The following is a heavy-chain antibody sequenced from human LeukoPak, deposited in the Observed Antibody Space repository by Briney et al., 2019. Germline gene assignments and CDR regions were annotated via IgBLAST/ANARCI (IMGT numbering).Heavy chain of an antibody. CDR1: GGSFSGYY. D-gene: IGHD2-2*01. V-gene: IGHV4-34*01. CDR3: ATQARVVFPGNWFDP. J-gene: IGHJ5*02. CDR2: INHSGST. Sequence: SETLSLTCAVYGGSFSGYYWSWIRQPPGKGLEWIGEINHSGSTNYNPSLKSRVTISVDTSKNQFSLKLSSVTAADTAVYYCATQARVVFPGNWFDPWGQGTLVTVSS.